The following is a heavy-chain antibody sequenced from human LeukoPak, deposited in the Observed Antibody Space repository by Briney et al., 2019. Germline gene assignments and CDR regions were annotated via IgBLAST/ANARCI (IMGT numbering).Heavy chain of an antibody. CDR3: ASKRGYNYGYDY. CDR2: IYSGGST. V-gene: IGHV3-53*01. D-gene: IGHD5-18*01. Sequence: PGGSLRLSCAASGFTVSSNYMSWVRQAPGKGLEWVSVIYSGGSTYYVDSVKGRFTISRDNSKNTLYLQMSSLRAEDTAVYYCASKRGYNYGYDYWGQGTLVTVSS. J-gene: IGHJ4*02. CDR1: GFTVSSNY.